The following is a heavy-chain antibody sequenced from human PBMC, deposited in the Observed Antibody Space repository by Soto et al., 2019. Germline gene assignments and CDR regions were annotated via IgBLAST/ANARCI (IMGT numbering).Heavy chain of an antibody. J-gene: IGHJ4*02. Sequence: ASVKVSCKASGYTFTNSDINWVRQAPGQGLEWMGWMNPDSGHAAYAQKFQGRVTLTTSTSTSTVYMEMRSLGSEDTAVYYCATDRRSYDRSGLAYWGQGTLVTVS. V-gene: IGHV1-8*01. CDR1: GYTFTNSD. CDR3: ATDRRSYDRSGLAY. D-gene: IGHD3-22*01. CDR2: MNPDSGHA.